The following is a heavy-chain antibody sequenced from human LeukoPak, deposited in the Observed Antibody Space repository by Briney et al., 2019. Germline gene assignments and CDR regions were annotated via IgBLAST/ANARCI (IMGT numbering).Heavy chain of an antibody. CDR3: ANGRGDYERVTRFDY. CDR1: GFTFSSSA. CDR2: ISGSGVST. Sequence: GGSLRLSCAASGFTFSSSAMSWVRQAPGKGLEWVSGISGSGVSTYYADSVKGRFTISRDNSKNTLFLQVNSLRVEDTAIYYCANGRGDYERVTRFDYWGQGTLVTVSS. V-gene: IGHV3-23*01. J-gene: IGHJ4*02. D-gene: IGHD4-17*01.